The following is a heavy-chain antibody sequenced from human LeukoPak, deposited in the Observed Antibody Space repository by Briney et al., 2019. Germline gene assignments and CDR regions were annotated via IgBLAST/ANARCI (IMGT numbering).Heavy chain of an antibody. CDR2: INPNSGGT. Sequence: ASVKVSCKASGYTFTGYYVHWVRQAPGQGLEWMGWINPNSGGTNYAQKFQGRVTMTRDTSISTAYMELSRLRSDDTAVYYCARDRGVLLWFGELFDYWGQGTLVTVSS. CDR3: ARDRGVLLWFGELFDY. D-gene: IGHD3-10*01. CDR1: GYTFTGYY. J-gene: IGHJ4*02. V-gene: IGHV1-2*02.